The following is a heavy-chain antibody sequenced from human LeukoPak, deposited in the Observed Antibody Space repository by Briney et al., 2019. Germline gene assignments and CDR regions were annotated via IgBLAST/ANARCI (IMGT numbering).Heavy chain of an antibody. J-gene: IGHJ4*02. Sequence: GGSLRLSCAASGCTFSTYVMSWVRHAPGKGLEWVSAISGSGGSTYYADSVKGRFTISRDNSKNTLYLQMNSLGADDTAVYYCAKGNWRYFDYWGQGTLVTVSS. V-gene: IGHV3-23*01. CDR1: GCTFSTYV. CDR2: ISGSGGST. CDR3: AKGNWRYFDY. D-gene: IGHD1-1*01.